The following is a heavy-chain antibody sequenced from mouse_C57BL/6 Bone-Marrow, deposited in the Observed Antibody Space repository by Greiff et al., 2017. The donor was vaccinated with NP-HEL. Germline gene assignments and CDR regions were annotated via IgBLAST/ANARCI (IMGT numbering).Heavy chain of an antibody. CDR1: GYTFTNYW. J-gene: IGHJ4*01. CDR3: ARYGSSYYYAMDY. D-gene: IGHD1-1*01. V-gene: IGHV1-63*01. Sequence: VQGVESGAELVRPGTSVKRSCKASGYTFTNYWIGWAKQRPGHGLEWIGDIYPGGGYTNYNEKFKGKATLTADKSSSTAYMQFSSLTSADSAIYYCARYGSSYYYAMDYWGQGTSVTVSS. CDR2: IYPGGGYT.